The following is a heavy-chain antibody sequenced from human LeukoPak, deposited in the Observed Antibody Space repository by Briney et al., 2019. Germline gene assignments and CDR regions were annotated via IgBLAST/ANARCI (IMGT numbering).Heavy chain of an antibody. Sequence: SETLSLTCAVYGESFDGFYWNWIRQSPGQGLEWLGEVNYSGGTDYNPALESRIAISADAYKRQFSLKLTSVTAADTAVYYCPIRLTTSRSATATTWFDPWGQGTLVSVSS. CDR1: GESFDGFY. CDR2: VNYSGGT. D-gene: IGHD1-1*01. V-gene: IGHV4-34*01. CDR3: PIRLTTSRSATATTWFDP. J-gene: IGHJ5*02.